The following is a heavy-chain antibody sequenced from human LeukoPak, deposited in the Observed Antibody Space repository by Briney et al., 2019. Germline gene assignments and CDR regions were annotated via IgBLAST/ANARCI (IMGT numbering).Heavy chain of an antibody. CDR2: ISSSSSYI. CDR1: GFTFSSYS. CDR3: ATDIAARGY. D-gene: IGHD6-6*01. J-gene: IGHJ4*02. Sequence: GGSLRLSCAASGFTFSSYSMNWVRQAPGKGLEWVSSISSSSSYIYYAGSAKGRFTISRDNAKNSLYLQMNSLRAEDTAVYYCATDIAARGYWGQGTLVTVPS. V-gene: IGHV3-21*01.